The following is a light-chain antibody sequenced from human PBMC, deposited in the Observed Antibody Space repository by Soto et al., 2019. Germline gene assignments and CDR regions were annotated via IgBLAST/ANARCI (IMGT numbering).Light chain of an antibody. V-gene: IGKV1-17*03. Sequence: DIHMTQSPSTLSASLAGRATITCRASQGISNYLAWFQQKPGKVPRRLISAVIVLQSGVPSRFSGSGSGTNFTLTITNLQPEDFATYYCLQHNSYPLTFGGGTKVDIK. J-gene: IGKJ4*01. CDR3: LQHNSYPLT. CDR1: QGISNY. CDR2: AVI.